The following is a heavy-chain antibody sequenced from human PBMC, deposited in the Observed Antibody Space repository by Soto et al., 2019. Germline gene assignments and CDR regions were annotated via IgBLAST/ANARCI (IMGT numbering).Heavy chain of an antibody. CDR2: INHSGST. CDR1: GGSIRSSSYF. V-gene: IGHV4-39*07. D-gene: IGHD3-10*01. CDR3: ARGRGYYGSGSYFYWFDP. J-gene: IGHJ5*02. Sequence: SETLSLTCTVSGGSIRSSSYFWSWIRQPPGKGLEWIGEINHSGSTNYNPSLKSRVTISVDTSKNQFSLKLSSVTAADTAVYYCARGRGYYGSGSYFYWFDPWGQGTLVTVSS.